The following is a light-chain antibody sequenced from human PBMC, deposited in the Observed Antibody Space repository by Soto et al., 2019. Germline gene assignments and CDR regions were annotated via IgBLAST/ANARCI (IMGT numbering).Light chain of an antibody. CDR1: QSVSGF. Sequence: EIVLTQSPATLSLSPGERATLTCRASQSVSGFLAWYQQKPGQAPRLLIFDASNRATGIPARFSGSGSGTDLTLTVSSLEPEDFAVYYCQQRSSWPRFTFGPGTKVDI. CDR3: QQRSSWPRFT. J-gene: IGKJ3*01. V-gene: IGKV3-11*01. CDR2: DAS.